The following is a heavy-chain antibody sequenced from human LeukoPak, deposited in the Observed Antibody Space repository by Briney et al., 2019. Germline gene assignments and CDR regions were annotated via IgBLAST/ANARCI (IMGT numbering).Heavy chain of an antibody. Sequence: GASVKVSCKASGYTFTSYYMHWVRQATGQGLEWMGWMNPKRGNTGYAHKFQGRVTITRNTSITTAYMELSSLRSEDTAVYYCAKSSGWDLDAFDIWGQGTMVTVSS. CDR2: MNPKRGNT. D-gene: IGHD6-19*01. CDR1: GYTFTSYY. CDR3: AKSSGWDLDAFDI. J-gene: IGHJ3*02. V-gene: IGHV1-8*03.